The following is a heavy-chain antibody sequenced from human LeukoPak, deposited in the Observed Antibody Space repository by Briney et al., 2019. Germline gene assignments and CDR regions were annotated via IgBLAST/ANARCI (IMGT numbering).Heavy chain of an antibody. CDR3: AGGTVTFSYWYFDL. V-gene: IGHV1-2*02. J-gene: IGHJ2*01. D-gene: IGHD4-17*01. Sequence: ASVKVSCKASGYTFTGYYMHWVRQAPGQGLEWMGWINPNSGGTNYAQKFQGRVTMTRDTSISTAYMELSRLRSDDTAVYYCAGGTVTFSYWYFDLWGRGTLVTVSS. CDR2: INPNSGGT. CDR1: GYTFTGYY.